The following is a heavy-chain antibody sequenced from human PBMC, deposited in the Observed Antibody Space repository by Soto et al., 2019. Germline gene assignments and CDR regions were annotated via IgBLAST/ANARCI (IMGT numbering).Heavy chain of an antibody. V-gene: IGHV4-59*12. CDR1: GGSISSYH. D-gene: IGHD3-16*01. CDR2: IYYSVST. CDR3: ARGGTPIDY. J-gene: IGHJ4*02. Sequence: SETLSLTCTVSGGSISSYHWSWIRQPPGKGLEWIGYIYYSVSTNYNPSLKSRVTISVDTSKNQFSLKLSSVTAADTAVYYCARGGTPIDYWGQGTLVTVSS.